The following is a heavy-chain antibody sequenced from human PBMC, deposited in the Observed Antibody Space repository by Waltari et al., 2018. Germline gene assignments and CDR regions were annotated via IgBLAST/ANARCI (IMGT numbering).Heavy chain of an antibody. CDR1: GGTFGSYA. J-gene: IGHJ2*01. Sequence: QVQLVQSGSEVKKPGSSVKVSCKAAGGTFGSYAVSWVRQAPGQWLEWVGGIKPVLGTTSYAQKFQDRVTLIADDSSSTVYMELSSLKSDDTAVYYCARARHFSDGGAYYESGLWGRGTLVTVSS. D-gene: IGHD2-21*01. CDR2: IKPVLGTT. V-gene: IGHV1-69*13. CDR3: ARARHFSDGGAYYESGL.